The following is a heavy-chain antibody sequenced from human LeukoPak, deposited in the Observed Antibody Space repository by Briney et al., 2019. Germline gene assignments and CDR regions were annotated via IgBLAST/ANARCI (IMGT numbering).Heavy chain of an antibody. D-gene: IGHD3-16*01. CDR3: ARDGGTDWYDP. CDR2: IKQDGSEK. CDR1: GFTISGYW. V-gene: IGHV3-7*01. J-gene: IGHJ5*02. Sequence: GGSLRLSCAASGFTISGYWMTWVRQAPGKGLEWVANIKQDGSEKTYVDSVKGRFTISRDNAKNSIYLQMNSLRVEDTAVYYCARDGGTDWYDPWGQGTLVSVSS.